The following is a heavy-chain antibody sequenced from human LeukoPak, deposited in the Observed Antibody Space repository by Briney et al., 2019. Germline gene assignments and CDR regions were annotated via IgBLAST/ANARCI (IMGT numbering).Heavy chain of an antibody. Sequence: SETPSLTCTVSGGSISSDYWSWIRQPPGKGLEWIGYVYYSGSTNYNPSLKSRVTISVDTSKNQFSLKLTSVTAADTAVYYCARQQYASGNSYYLDYWGQGTLVTVSS. CDR2: VYYSGST. V-gene: IGHV4-59*08. CDR3: ARQQYASGNSYYLDY. CDR1: GGSISSDY. J-gene: IGHJ4*02. D-gene: IGHD3-10*01.